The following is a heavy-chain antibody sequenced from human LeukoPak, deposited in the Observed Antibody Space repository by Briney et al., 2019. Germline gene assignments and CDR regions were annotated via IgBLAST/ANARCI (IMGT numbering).Heavy chain of an antibody. V-gene: IGHV3-9*01. D-gene: IGHD6-13*01. CDR1: GFTFDDYA. Sequence: GGSLRLSCAASGFTFDDYAMHWVRQAPGKGLEWVSGISWNSGTIYYADSVKGRFTISRDDAKNSLYLQMNSLRPEDTALYYCAKRSAAGTVGYFDYWGQGTLVTVSS. CDR3: AKRSAAGTVGYFDY. J-gene: IGHJ4*02. CDR2: ISWNSGTI.